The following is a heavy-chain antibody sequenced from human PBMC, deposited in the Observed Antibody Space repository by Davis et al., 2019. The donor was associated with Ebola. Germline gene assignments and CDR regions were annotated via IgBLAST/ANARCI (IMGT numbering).Heavy chain of an antibody. Sequence: PGGSLRLSCADFGFTFSSYAMSWVRQAPGKGLEWVSVISGSNNRTNYADSVKGRFTISRDNSKNTLYLQMNSLRAEDTAVYYCAKDPPEQQLVWYYWGQGTLVTVSS. V-gene: IGHV3-23*01. J-gene: IGHJ4*02. CDR2: ISGSNNRT. CDR3: AKDPPEQQLVWYY. CDR1: GFTFSSYA. D-gene: IGHD2-8*01.